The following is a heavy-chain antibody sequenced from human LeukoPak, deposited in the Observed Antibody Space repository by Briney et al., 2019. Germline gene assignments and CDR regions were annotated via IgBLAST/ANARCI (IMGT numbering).Heavy chain of an antibody. CDR2: IYYSGST. J-gene: IGHJ5*01. CDR1: GGSISSYY. D-gene: IGHD6-13*01. V-gene: IGHV4-59*01. Sequence: PSETLSLTCTVSGGSISSYYWSWIRQPPGKGLEWIGYIYYSGSTNYNPSLKSRVTISVDTPKNQFSLKLSSVTAADTAVYYCARAPYSSSWFDYWGQGTLVTVSS. CDR3: ARAPYSSSWFDY.